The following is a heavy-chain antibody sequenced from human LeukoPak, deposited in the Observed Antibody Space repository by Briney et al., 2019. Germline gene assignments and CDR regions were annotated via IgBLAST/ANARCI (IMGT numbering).Heavy chain of an antibody. CDR3: ARDRHWNQGNFDY. CDR2: INPNSGDT. J-gene: IGHJ4*02. D-gene: IGHD1-1*01. Sequence: GASVKVSCKASGYTITGYYIHXVXXAPGQGLEWMGWINPNSGDTNYAQKFQGRVTMTRDTSINTAFMELSRLRSDDTAVYYCARDRHWNQGNFDYWGQGTLVTVSS. V-gene: IGHV1-2*02. CDR1: GYTITGYY.